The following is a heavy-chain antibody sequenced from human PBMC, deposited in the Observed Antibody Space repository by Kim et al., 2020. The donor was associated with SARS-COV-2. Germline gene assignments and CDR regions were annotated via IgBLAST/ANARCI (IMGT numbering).Heavy chain of an antibody. D-gene: IGHD6-13*01. V-gene: IGHV4-39*01. CDR1: GGSISSSSYY. J-gene: IGHJ3*02. Sequence: SETLSLTCTVSGGSISSSSYYWGWIRQPPGKGLEWIGSIYYSGSTYYNPSLKSRVTISVDTSKNQFSLKLSSVTAADTAVYYCARPRRARSSSFGDAFDIWGQGTMVTVSS. CDR3: ARPRRARSSSFGDAFDI. CDR2: IYYSGST.